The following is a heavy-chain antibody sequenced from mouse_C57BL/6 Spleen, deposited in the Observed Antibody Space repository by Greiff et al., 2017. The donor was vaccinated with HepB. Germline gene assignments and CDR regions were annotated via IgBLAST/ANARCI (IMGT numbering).Heavy chain of an antibody. CDR3: ARQIYDGYPYFDY. CDR1: GYAFSSYW. CDR2: IYPGDGDT. V-gene: IGHV1-80*01. D-gene: IGHD2-3*01. Sequence: QVQLKESGAELVKPGASVKISCKASGYAFSSYWMNWVKQRPGKGLEWIGQIYPGDGDTNYNGKFKGKATLTADKSSSTAYMQLSSLTSEDSAVYFCARQIYDGYPYFDYWGQGTTLTVSS. J-gene: IGHJ2*01.